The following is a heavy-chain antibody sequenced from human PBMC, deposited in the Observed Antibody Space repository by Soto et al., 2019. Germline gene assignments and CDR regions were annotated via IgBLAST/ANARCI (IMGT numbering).Heavy chain of an antibody. CDR1: GFTFNSYG. D-gene: IGHD3-22*01. CDR3: AKRKWYDGSALWDP. J-gene: IGHJ5*02. Sequence: GGSLRLSCVASGFTFNSYGMSWVRQAPGKGLEWVATISSSGSFTNYADSGEGRFTISRDSSKNTLYLQMNSLRAEDSAVYYCAKRKWYDGSALWDPWGQGTLVTVSS. V-gene: IGHV3-23*01. CDR2: ISSSGSFT.